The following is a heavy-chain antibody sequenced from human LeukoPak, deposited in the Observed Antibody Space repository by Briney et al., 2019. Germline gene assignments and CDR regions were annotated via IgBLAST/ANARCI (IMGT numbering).Heavy chain of an antibody. Sequence: GGSLRLSCAASGITVSSYAMTWVRQAPGKGLEWVSSISGSGGRTLYADSVKGRFTISRDNFKNTLYLQMHSLRAEDTAVYHCAKDPNGDYIGAFDMWGQGTMVTVSS. CDR3: AKDPNGDYIGAFDM. CDR1: GITVSSYA. CDR2: ISGSGGRT. J-gene: IGHJ3*02. V-gene: IGHV3-23*01. D-gene: IGHD4-17*01.